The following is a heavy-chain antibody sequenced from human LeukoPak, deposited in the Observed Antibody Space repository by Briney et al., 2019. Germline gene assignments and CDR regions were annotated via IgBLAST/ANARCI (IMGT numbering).Heavy chain of an antibody. Sequence: GRSLRLSCAASGFTFSSYGMNWVRQAPGKGLEWVAVIWYDGSNKYYVDSVKGRFTISRDNSKNTLYLQMNSLRAEDTAVYYCASPQYYYGSGSYNPNWFDPWGQGTLVTVSS. D-gene: IGHD3-10*01. CDR2: IWYDGSNK. CDR1: GFTFSSYG. CDR3: ASPQYYYGSGSYNPNWFDP. J-gene: IGHJ5*02. V-gene: IGHV3-33*01.